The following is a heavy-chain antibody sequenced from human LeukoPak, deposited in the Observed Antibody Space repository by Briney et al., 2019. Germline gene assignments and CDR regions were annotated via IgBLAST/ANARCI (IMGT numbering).Heavy chain of an antibody. CDR3: ARDLRYYGSGSYYTYYYMDV. CDR2: INHSGST. CDR1: GGSFSGYY. D-gene: IGHD3-10*01. V-gene: IGHV4-34*01. Sequence: PSETLSLTCAVYGGSFSGYYWSWIRQPPGKGLEWIGEINHSGSTNYNPSLKSRVTISVDTSKNQFSLKLSSVTAADTAVYYCARDLRYYGSGSYYTYYYMDVWGKGTTVTVSS. J-gene: IGHJ6*03.